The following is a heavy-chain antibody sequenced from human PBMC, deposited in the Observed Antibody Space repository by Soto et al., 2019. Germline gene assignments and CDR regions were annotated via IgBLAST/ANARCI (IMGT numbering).Heavy chain of an antibody. V-gene: IGHV4-31*03. J-gene: IGHJ4*02. CDR2: IYYSGST. CDR1: GSSMSSGGYY. Sequence: QVQLQESGPGLVKPSQTLSLTCTVSGSSMSSGGYYWSGIRQHPGKGLEWIGYIYYSGSTYYNPSLKSRVTISVDTSKNQFSLKLSSVTAEDTAVYYCATYGSGTYKPTTFDYWGQGTLVTVSS. CDR3: ATYGSGTYKPTTFDY. D-gene: IGHD3-10*01.